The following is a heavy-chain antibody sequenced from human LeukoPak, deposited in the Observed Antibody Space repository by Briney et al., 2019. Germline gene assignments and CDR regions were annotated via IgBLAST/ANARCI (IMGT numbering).Heavy chain of an antibody. Sequence: GGSLRLSCAASGFTFSSYGMLWGRQAPGKGLEWGAVISYDGSNKYYADSVKGRFTISRDNSKNTLYLQMNSLRAEDTAVYYCAKSASLSAFDIWGQGTMVTVSS. CDR2: ISYDGSNK. D-gene: IGHD2-2*01. V-gene: IGHV3-30*18. CDR1: GFTFSSYG. CDR3: AKSASLSAFDI. J-gene: IGHJ3*02.